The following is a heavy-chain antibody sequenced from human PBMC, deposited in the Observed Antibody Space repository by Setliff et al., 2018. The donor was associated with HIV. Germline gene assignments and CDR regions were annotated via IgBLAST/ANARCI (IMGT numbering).Heavy chain of an antibody. Sequence: ASVKVSCKASGGTFRSHEISWVRQAPGQGLEWMGGFIPMFGITQYAPKFQGSVTITADESTSTVYMELNSLRSEDTAVYYCARQKASEYSSSFWFDPWGQGTLVTVSS. CDR3: ARQKASEYSSSFWFDP. CDR2: FIPMFGIT. V-gene: IGHV1-69*13. D-gene: IGHD6-6*01. J-gene: IGHJ5*02. CDR1: GGTFRSHE.